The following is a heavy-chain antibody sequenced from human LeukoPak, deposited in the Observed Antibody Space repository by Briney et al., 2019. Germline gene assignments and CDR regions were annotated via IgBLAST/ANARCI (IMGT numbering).Heavy chain of an antibody. V-gene: IGHV3-48*02. CDR3: ARGVPRYYESSGYEDDAFDI. J-gene: IGHJ3*02. CDR2: MTSSSSTI. D-gene: IGHD3-22*01. CDR1: VFNFSSNR. Sequence: GGCVKLSCAASVFNFSSNRMHWVRHAPWKGLEWVSCMTSSSSTIYYADSVKGRFTISRDNAKNSVYLQMNSLRDEDTAVYYCARGVPRYYESSGYEDDAFDIWGQGTMVTVSS.